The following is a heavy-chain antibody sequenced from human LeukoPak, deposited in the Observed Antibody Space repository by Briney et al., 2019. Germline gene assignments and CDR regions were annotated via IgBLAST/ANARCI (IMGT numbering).Heavy chain of an antibody. D-gene: IGHD3-10*01. V-gene: IGHV3-23*01. CDR2: IRGSGTST. CDR3: AKLSGSYGYDY. J-gene: IGHJ4*02. Sequence: GGSLRLSCAASGFTFRNYAMSWVRQAPGKGLEWVSAIRGSGTSTYYVDSVKGRFTISRDNSKNTLYLQMNSLRAEDTAVYYCAKLSGSYGYDYWGQGTLVTVSS. CDR1: GFTFRNYA.